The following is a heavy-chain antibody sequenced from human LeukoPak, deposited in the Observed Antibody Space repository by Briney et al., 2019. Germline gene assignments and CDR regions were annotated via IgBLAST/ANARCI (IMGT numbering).Heavy chain of an antibody. V-gene: IGHV1-18*01. CDR1: GYTFTSYG. D-gene: IGHD2-2*01. CDR3: ARSTLGPSSVVVPAARRIWFDP. Sequence: GASVKVSCKASGYTFTSYGISWVRQAPGQELEWMGWISAYNGNTNYAQKLQGRVTMTTDTSTSTAYMELRSLRSDDTAVYYCARSTLGPSSVVVPAARRIWFDPWGQGTLVTVSS. CDR2: ISAYNGNT. J-gene: IGHJ5*02.